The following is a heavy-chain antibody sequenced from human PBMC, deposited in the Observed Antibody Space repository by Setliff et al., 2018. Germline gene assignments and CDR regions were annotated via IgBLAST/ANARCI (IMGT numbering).Heavy chain of an antibody. CDR2: IIPIFGTA. CDR1: GGTFRNYG. Sequence: ASVKVSCKASGGTFRNYGISWVRQAPGQGLDWMGGIIPIFGTANYAQTFQGRVTITTDDSTNTAYMELSSLRSEDTAVYFCARDRFYNSWSGTSITAPHDAFDIWGQGTMVTVSS. D-gene: IGHD3-3*01. CDR3: ARDRFYNSWSGTSITAPHDAFDI. J-gene: IGHJ3*02. V-gene: IGHV1-69*05.